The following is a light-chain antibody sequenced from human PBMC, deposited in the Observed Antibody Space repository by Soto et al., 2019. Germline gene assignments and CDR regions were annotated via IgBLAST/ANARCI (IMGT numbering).Light chain of an antibody. CDR3: QQYSSSPVT. V-gene: IGKV3-20*01. Sequence: EIVLTQSPGTLSLSPGEGATLSCRASQSITSSYLAWYQQKPGQGPRLLIYGASTRAAGIPDRFSGSGSGTAFTLTITRLEPEDFAVYYCQQYSSSPVTFGQGTKVEIK. J-gene: IGKJ1*01. CDR2: GAS. CDR1: QSITSSY.